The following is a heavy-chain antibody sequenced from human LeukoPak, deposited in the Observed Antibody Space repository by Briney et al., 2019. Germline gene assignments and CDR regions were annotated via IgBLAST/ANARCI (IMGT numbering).Heavy chain of an antibody. CDR2: IYTSGST. Sequence: SETLSLTCAVYGGSFSGYYWSWIRQPAGKGLEWIGRIYTSGSTNYNPSLKSRVTMSVDTSKNQFSLKLSSVTAADTAVYYCARVPSSSTGWFDPWGQGTLVTVSS. D-gene: IGHD6-13*01. V-gene: IGHV4-59*10. CDR1: GGSFSGYY. CDR3: ARVPSSSTGWFDP. J-gene: IGHJ5*02.